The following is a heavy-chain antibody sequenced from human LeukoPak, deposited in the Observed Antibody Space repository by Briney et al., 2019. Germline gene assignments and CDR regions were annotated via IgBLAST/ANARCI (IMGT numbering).Heavy chain of an antibody. J-gene: IGHJ4*02. V-gene: IGHV3-48*03. CDR2: ISNSGSPI. CDR3: AGGPQYGGSFSY. Sequence: GGSLRLSCATSGFIFSSYEMAWVRQAPGMGLEFVSYISNSGSPIKYGDAVKGRFTISRDNSKNSVYLQTNSLRAEDTALYFCAGGPQYGGSFSYWGQGTLVTVSS. CDR1: GFIFSSYE. D-gene: IGHD1-26*01.